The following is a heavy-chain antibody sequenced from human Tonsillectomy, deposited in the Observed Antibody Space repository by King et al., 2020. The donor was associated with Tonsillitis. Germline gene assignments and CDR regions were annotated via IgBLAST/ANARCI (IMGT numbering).Heavy chain of an antibody. Sequence: VQLQESGPGLVKPSQTLSLTCTVSGGSISGGAYYWSWIRQHPGKGLEWIGYIYNSDNTYYNPSLKSRLTISLDTSKNQFSLKLSSVTAADTAVYYCGGYEGAVFDSWGQGALVTVSS. CDR1: GGSISGGAYY. D-gene: IGHD3-3*01. V-gene: IGHV4-31*03. CDR3: GGYEGAVFDS. J-gene: IGHJ5*01. CDR2: IYNSDNT.